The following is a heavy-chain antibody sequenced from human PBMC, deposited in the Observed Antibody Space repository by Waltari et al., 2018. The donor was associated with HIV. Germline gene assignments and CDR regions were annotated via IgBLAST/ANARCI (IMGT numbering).Heavy chain of an antibody. J-gene: IGHJ4*02. CDR2: LIPVFGKA. D-gene: IGHD2-15*01. Sequence: QVQLVQSGAEVKKSGSSVKVTCKASGDTFNIYGISWVRQPPGQGLEWMGGLIPVFGKADYEQKFQDRVALTADESTSTVHMELNSLRSDDTAVYYCARSKRPFCTGGSCYDFDYWGQGTLVTVSS. CDR3: ARSKRPFCTGGSCYDFDY. CDR1: GDTFNIYG. V-gene: IGHV1-69*01.